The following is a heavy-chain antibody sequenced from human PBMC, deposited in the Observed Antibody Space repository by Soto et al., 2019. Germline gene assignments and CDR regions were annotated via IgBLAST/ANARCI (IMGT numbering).Heavy chain of an antibody. Sequence: QVQLLESGGGVVQPGRSLRLSCAASGFSFNTYGMHWVRQAPGKGLEWVAVISYNGDKTFYADSVKGRFTISRDNSQSTLYLQMNSLRHEDTAVYYCAKDRIRGTSYFDYWGQGTLVTVSS. V-gene: IGHV3-30*18. J-gene: IGHJ4*02. CDR1: GFSFNTYG. CDR2: ISYNGDKT. CDR3: AKDRIRGTSYFDY. D-gene: IGHD6-6*01.